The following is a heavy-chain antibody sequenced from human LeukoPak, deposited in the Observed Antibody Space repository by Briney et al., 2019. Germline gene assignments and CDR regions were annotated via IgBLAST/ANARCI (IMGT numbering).Heavy chain of an antibody. CDR1: GFTFSSYW. CDR2: IKQDGSEK. V-gene: IGHV3-7*01. Sequence: GGSLRLSCAASGFTFSSYWMSWVRQAPGKGLEWVANIKQDGSEKYYVDSVKGRFTISRDNSKNTLYLQMGSLRAEDMAVYYCARAKAYFFDYWGQGTLVTVSS. CDR3: ARAKAYFFDY. J-gene: IGHJ4*02.